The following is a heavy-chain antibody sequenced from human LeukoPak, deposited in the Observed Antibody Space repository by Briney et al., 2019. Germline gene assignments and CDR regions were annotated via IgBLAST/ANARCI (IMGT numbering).Heavy chain of an antibody. CDR2: IYTSGST. J-gene: IGHJ4*02. V-gene: IGHV4-61*02. CDR1: GGSISSGSYY. Sequence: PSQTLSLTCTVSGGSISSGSYYWSWIRQPAGKGLEWIGRIYTSGSTNYNPSLKSRVTISVDTSKNQFSLKLSSVTAADTAVYYCARGYGPGYWGQGTLVTVSS. CDR3: ARGYGPGY. D-gene: IGHD4-17*01.